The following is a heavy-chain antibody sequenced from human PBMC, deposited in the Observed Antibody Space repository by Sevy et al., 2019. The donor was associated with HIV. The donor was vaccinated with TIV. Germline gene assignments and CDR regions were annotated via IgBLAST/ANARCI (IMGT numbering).Heavy chain of an antibody. D-gene: IGHD7-27*01. Sequence: GGSLRLSCAASGSTFSDYAMHWVRLAPGKGLEWVALMSYDGSNQYYADSVKGRFTISRDNSKNTLYLQMNSLRVEDTAVYYCAKGDGALTGIDPWGQGTLVTVSS. CDR1: GSTFSDYA. CDR2: MSYDGSNQ. CDR3: AKGDGALTGIDP. V-gene: IGHV3-30*18. J-gene: IGHJ5*02.